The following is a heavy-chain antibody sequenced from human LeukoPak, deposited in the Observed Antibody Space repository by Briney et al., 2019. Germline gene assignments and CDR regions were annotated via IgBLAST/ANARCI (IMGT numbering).Heavy chain of an antibody. J-gene: IGHJ6*04. V-gene: IGHV3-30*04. CDR3: ARGPSYSSWYTGYYYGMDV. CDR1: GFTFSSYA. Sequence: GGSLRLSCAASGFTFSSYAMHWVRQAPGKGLEWVAVISYDGSNKYYADSVKGRFTISRDNSKNTLYLQMNSLRAEDTAVYYCARGPSYSSWYTGYYYGMDVWGKGTTVTVSS. D-gene: IGHD6-13*01. CDR2: ISYDGSNK.